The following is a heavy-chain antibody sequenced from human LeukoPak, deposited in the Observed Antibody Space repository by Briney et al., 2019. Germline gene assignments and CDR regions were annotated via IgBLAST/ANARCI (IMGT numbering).Heavy chain of an antibody. CDR3: ARALGYCSGGSCYYFDY. D-gene: IGHD2-15*01. CDR2: IYKSGST. CDR1: GGSISSSTYY. Sequence: SETLSLTCTVSGGSISSSTYYWGRIRQPPGKGLEWIGSIYKSGSTYYNPSLESRVTISLDTSKNQFSLKLSSVTAADTAVYFCARALGYCSGGSCYYFDYWGQGTLVTVSS. V-gene: IGHV4-39*07. J-gene: IGHJ4*02.